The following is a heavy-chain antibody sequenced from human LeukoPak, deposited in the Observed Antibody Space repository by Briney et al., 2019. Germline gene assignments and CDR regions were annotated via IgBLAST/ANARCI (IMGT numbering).Heavy chain of an antibody. V-gene: IGHV4-4*02. Sequence: SETLSLTCTVSGGSIRGGDWWSWVRQPPGKGLEWIGEVHHTGITNFNPSLKSRVAMSIDESKNQLSLRLTSVTAADTAVYYCARVISSAWRQNDYWGQGTLVTVSS. CDR2: VHHTGIT. CDR1: GGSIRGGDW. J-gene: IGHJ4*02. CDR3: ARVISSAWRQNDY. D-gene: IGHD6-19*01.